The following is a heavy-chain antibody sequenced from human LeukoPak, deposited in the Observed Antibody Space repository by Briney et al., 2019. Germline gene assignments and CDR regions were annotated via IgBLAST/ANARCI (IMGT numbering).Heavy chain of an antibody. J-gene: IGHJ4*02. D-gene: IGHD3-22*01. Sequence: GASVTVSCKASGYTFTSYGISWVRQAPGQGREGMGWISAYNGNTNYAQKLQGRVTMTTDTSTSTAYMELRSLRSDDTAVYYCARGGLYDSSGYSLYYFDYWGQGTLVTVSS. CDR1: GYTFTSYG. CDR3: ARGGLYDSSGYSLYYFDY. CDR2: ISAYNGNT. V-gene: IGHV1-18*01.